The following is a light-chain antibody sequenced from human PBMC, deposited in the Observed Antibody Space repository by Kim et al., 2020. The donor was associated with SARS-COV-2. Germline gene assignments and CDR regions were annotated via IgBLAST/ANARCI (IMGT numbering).Light chain of an antibody. CDR2: KDS. J-gene: IGLJ3*02. CDR1: VLAKKY. Sequence: SVSPGQTARITCSGDVLAKKYARWFQQKPGLAPVVVIYKDSERPSGIPERFSGSRSGTTVILTISGAQVEDEADYYCCSAADNNRVFGGGTKLTVL. CDR3: CSAADNNRV. V-gene: IGLV3-27*01.